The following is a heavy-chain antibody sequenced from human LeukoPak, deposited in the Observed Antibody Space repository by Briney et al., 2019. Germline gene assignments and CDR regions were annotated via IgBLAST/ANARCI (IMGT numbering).Heavy chain of an antibody. V-gene: IGHV3-48*03. CDR1: GFTFSSYE. J-gene: IGHJ4*02. CDR2: ISSGSTI. Sequence: GGSLRLSCAASGFTFSSYEMNWVRQAPGKGLEWVSYISSGSTIYDADSVKGRFTISRDNAKNSLYLQMNSLRAEDTAVYYCARDRGPYYDSSGQSDYWGQGTLVTVSS. D-gene: IGHD3-22*01. CDR3: ARDRGPYYDSSGQSDY.